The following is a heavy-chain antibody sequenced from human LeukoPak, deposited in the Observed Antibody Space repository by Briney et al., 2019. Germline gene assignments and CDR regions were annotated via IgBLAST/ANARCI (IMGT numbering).Heavy chain of an antibody. V-gene: IGHV3-23*01. J-gene: IGHJ4*02. D-gene: IGHD3-3*01. CDR3: AKVGFSEMEWLLYSDH. CDR1: GFTFNNYA. Sequence: PGGSLRLSCAASGFTFNNYAMSWVRQAPGKGLEWVSAISGSSDHTYYADSVKGRFTMSRDNSKNTLYLQMNSLGAEDTAVYCCAKVGFSEMEWLLYSDHWGQGTLVTVSS. CDR2: ISGSSDHT.